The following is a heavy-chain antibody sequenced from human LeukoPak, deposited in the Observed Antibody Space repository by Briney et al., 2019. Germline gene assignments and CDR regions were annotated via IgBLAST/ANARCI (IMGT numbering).Heavy chain of an antibody. D-gene: IGHD3-3*01. CDR1: GFTFSSYA. V-gene: IGHV3-21*01. J-gene: IGHJ3*02. CDR3: ARDGGGRYDFWSGYYTTDAFDI. CDR2: ISSSSSYI. Sequence: GGSLRLSCAASGFTFSSYAMSWVRQAPGKGLEWVSSISSSSSYIYYADSVKGRFTISRDNAKNSLYLQMNSLRAEDTAVYYCARDGGGRYDFWSGYYTTDAFDIWGQGTMVTVSS.